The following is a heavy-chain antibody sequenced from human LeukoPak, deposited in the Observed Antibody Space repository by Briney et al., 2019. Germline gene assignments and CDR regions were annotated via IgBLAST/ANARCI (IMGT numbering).Heavy chain of an antibody. CDR1: GFTFDDYA. CDR2: ISWNSNLI. V-gene: IGHV3-9*03. D-gene: IGHD2-2*02. CDR3: AKDRNYELLYAFDI. Sequence: GGSLRLSCAVSGFTFDDYAMHWVRQAPGKGLEWVSGISWNSNLIGYADSVKARFTISRDNAKNSLYLQMNSLRPEDMALYYCAKDRNYELLYAFDIWGQGTMVTVSS. J-gene: IGHJ3*02.